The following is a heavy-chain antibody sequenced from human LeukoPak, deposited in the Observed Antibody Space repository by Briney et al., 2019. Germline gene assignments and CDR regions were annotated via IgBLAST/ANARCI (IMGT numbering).Heavy chain of an antibody. CDR1: GFTLSSLG. Sequence: GGGPRASRAGPGFTLSSLGMDWGRQGPGQGGGGVAVISYDGSNKYYADSVKGRFTISRDNSKNTLYLQMNSLRAEDTAVYYCAKGDHYYGMDVWGQGTTVTVSS. CDR2: ISYDGSNK. D-gene: IGHD2-21*01. J-gene: IGHJ6*02. CDR3: AKGDHYYGMDV. V-gene: IGHV3-30*18.